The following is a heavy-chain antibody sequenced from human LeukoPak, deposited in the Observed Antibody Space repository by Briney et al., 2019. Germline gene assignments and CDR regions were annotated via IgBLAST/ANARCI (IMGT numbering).Heavy chain of an antibody. D-gene: IGHD5-18*01. CDR1: GFTFDDYA. Sequence: PGGSLRLSCAASGFTFDDYAMHWVRQAPGKGLEWVSGISWNGGSIGYADSVKGRFTISRDNAKNSLYLQMNSLRAEDTALYYCAKGRYSYGFDAFDIWGQGTMVTVSS. CDR3: AKGRYSYGFDAFDI. CDR2: ISWNGGSI. J-gene: IGHJ3*02. V-gene: IGHV3-9*01.